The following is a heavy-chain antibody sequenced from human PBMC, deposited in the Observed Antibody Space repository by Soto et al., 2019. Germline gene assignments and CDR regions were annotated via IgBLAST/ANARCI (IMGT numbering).Heavy chain of an antibody. CDR3: ARQSGSWDFDY. D-gene: IGHD2-15*01. Sequence: ASVKVSCKASGGTFSSYAISWVRQAPGQGLEWMGWISAYNGNTNYAEKFQGRVTMTTDTSTSTAYMELRSLRSDDTAVYYCARQSGSWDFDYWGQGTLVTVSS. J-gene: IGHJ4*02. CDR1: GGTFSSYA. CDR2: ISAYNGNT. V-gene: IGHV1-18*01.